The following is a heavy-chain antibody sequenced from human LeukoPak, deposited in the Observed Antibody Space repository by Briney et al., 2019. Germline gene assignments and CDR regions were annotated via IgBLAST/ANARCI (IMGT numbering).Heavy chain of an antibody. D-gene: IGHD3-22*01. CDR3: AREVHYDSSGYYYYYYGMDV. J-gene: IGHJ6*02. V-gene: IGHV1-2*02. CDR2: INPNSGGT. CDR1: GYTFTGYY. Sequence: ASVKVSCKASGYTFTGYYMHWVRQAPGQGLEWMGWINPNSGGTNYAQKFQGRVTMTRDTSTSTAYMELSRLRSDDTAVYYCAREVHYDSSGYYYYYYGMDVWGQGTTVTVSS.